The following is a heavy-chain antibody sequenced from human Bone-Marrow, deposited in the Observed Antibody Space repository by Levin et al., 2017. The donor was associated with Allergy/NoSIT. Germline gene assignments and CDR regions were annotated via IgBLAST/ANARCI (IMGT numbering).Heavy chain of an antibody. J-gene: IGHJ4*02. V-gene: IGHV1-69*06. CDR3: ARGMGGYSYGYLDY. CDR1: GGTFNDYP. Sequence: KISCMASGGTFNDYPISWFRQAPGQGLEWMGGIIPTFGTTNYAQQFQGRITITADKYTGTTYMDMTTLRSEDTAIYYCARGMGGYSYGYLDYWGQGTLVSVSS. D-gene: IGHD5-18*01. CDR2: IIPTFGTT.